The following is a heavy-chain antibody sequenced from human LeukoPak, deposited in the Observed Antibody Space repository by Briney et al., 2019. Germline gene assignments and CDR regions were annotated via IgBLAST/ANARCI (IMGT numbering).Heavy chain of an antibody. CDR2: ISSSSSTI. J-gene: IGHJ4*02. Sequence: GGSLRLSCAASGFTFSSYSMNWVRQAPGKGLEWVSYISSSSSTIYYADSVKGRFTISRDNAKNSLYLQMNSLRAEDTAVYYCARVSGGTMIPGYFDYWGQGTLATVSS. V-gene: IGHV3-48*04. CDR1: GFTFSSYS. D-gene: IGHD3-22*01. CDR3: ARVSGGTMIPGYFDY.